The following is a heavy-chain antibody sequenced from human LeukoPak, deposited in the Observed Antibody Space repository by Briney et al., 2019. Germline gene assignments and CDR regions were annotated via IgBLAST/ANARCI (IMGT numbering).Heavy chain of an antibody. CDR2: INPSGGST. CDR1: GYTFTDYY. J-gene: IGHJ6*02. Sequence: ASVKVSCKASGYTFTDYYLHWVRQAPGHGLEWMGWINPSGGSTSYAQKFQGRVTMTRDTSTSTVYMELSSLRSEDTAVYYCARPPTSGYYYGMDVWGQGTTVTVSS. CDR3: ARPPTSGYYYGMDV. V-gene: IGHV1-46*01. D-gene: IGHD2-2*01.